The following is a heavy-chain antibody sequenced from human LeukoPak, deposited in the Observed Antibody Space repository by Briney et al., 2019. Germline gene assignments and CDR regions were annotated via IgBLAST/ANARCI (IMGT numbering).Heavy chain of an antibody. CDR2: INSDGSST. V-gene: IGHV3-74*01. CDR3: AIIAVAGPGNAFDI. Sequence: PGGSLRLSCAASGFTFSSYWMHWVRQAPGKGLVWVSRINSDGSSTSYADSVKGRFTISRDNAKNTLCLQMNSLRAEDTAVYYCAIIAVAGPGNAFDIWGQGTMVTVSS. J-gene: IGHJ3*02. CDR1: GFTFSSYW. D-gene: IGHD6-19*01.